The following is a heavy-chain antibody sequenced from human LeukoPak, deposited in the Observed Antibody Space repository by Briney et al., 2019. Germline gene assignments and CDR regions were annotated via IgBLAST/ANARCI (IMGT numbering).Heavy chain of an antibody. J-gene: IGHJ4*02. V-gene: IGHV4-4*07. D-gene: IGHD3-9*01. CDR2: IYTSGST. CDR3: ARDSSDVLTGYFVDY. CDR1: GGSISSYY. Sequence: SETLSLTYTVSGGSISSYYWSWIRQPAGKGLEWIGRIYTSGSTYYNPSLKSRVTISVDTSKNQFSLKLTSVTAADTAVYYCARDSSDVLTGYFVDYWGQGALVTVSS.